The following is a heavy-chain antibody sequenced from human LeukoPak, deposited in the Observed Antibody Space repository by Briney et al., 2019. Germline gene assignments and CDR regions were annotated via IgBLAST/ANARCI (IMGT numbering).Heavy chain of an antibody. CDR1: GGSFSGYY. Sequence: PSETLSLTCAVYGGSFSGYYWSWIRQPPGKGLEWIGEINHSGCTNYNPSLKSRVTISVDTSKNQFSLKLSSVTAADTAVYYCARGAKGYSSSWYRYWGQGTLVTVSS. J-gene: IGHJ4*02. D-gene: IGHD6-13*01. CDR2: INHSGCT. V-gene: IGHV4-34*01. CDR3: ARGAKGYSSSWYRY.